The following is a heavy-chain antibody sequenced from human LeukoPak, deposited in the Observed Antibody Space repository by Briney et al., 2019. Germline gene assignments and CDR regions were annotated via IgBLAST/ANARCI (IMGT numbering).Heavy chain of an antibody. V-gene: IGHV1-2*02. Sequence: ASVKVSCKTSGYTFTAYFFHWVRHAPGQGLEWMGWINPNSGGTKYAQKFQGRVTMTRDTSISTTYMGLSRLSSDDTAVYYCARNGRGTYDYWGQGTLVTVSS. CDR1: GYTFTAYF. J-gene: IGHJ4*02. D-gene: IGHD3-16*01. CDR3: ARNGRGTYDY. CDR2: INPNSGGT.